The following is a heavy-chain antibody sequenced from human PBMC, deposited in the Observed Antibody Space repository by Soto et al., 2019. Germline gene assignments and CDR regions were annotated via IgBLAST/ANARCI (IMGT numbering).Heavy chain of an antibody. V-gene: IGHV3-7*01. J-gene: IGHJ4*02. CDR3: ARDGGKLRFLEWPTLDY. Sequence: GGSLRLSCAASGFTFSSYWMSWVRQAPEKGLEWVANIKQDGSEKYYVDSVKGRFTISRDNAKNSLYLQMNSLRAEDTAVYYCARDGGKLRFLEWPTLDYWGQGTLVTVSS. CDR1: GFTFSSYW. D-gene: IGHD3-3*01. CDR2: IKQDGSEK.